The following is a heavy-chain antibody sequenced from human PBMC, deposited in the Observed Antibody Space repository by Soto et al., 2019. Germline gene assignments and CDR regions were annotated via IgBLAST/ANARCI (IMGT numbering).Heavy chain of an antibody. CDR2: ISSSSSYI. CDR3: ARELVYSSGWYLDFQH. J-gene: IGHJ1*01. V-gene: IGHV3-21*01. Sequence: EVQLVESGGGLVKPGGSLRLSCAASGFTFSSYSMNWVRQAPGKGLEWVSSISSSSSYIYYADSVKGRFTISRDNAKNSLYLQMNSLRAEDTAVYYCARELVYSSGWYLDFQHWGQGTLVTASS. CDR1: GFTFSSYS. D-gene: IGHD6-19*01.